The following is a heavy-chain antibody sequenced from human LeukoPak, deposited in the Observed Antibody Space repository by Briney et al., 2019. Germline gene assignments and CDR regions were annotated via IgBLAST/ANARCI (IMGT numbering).Heavy chain of an antibody. CDR2: INSDGSST. CDR3: ARGSSGSYPGYFDY. J-gene: IGHJ4*02. Sequence: GGSLRLSCAASGFTFSSYWTHWVRQAPGKGLVWVSRINSDGSSTSYADSVKGRFTISRDNAKNTLYLQMNSLRAEDTAVYYCARGSSGSYPGYFDYWGQGTLVTVSS. D-gene: IGHD1-26*01. CDR1: GFTFSSYW. V-gene: IGHV3-74*01.